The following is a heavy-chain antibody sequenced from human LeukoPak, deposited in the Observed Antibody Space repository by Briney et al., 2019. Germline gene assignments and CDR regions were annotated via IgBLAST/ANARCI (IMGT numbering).Heavy chain of an antibody. V-gene: IGHV4-61*02. CDR2: IYTSGST. CDR1: GGSISSGSYY. D-gene: IGHD3-3*01. Sequence: PSETLSLTCTVSGGSISSGSYYWSWIRQPAGKGLEWIGRIYTSGSTNYNPSLKSRVTISVDTSKNQFSLKLSSVTAADTAVYYCARAMAGAWSGYYMYYFDYWGQGTLVTVSS. J-gene: IGHJ4*02. CDR3: ARAMAGAWSGYYMYYFDY.